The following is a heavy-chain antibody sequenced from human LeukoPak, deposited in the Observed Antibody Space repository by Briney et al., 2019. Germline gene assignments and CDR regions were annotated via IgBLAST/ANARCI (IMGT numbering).Heavy chain of an antibody. V-gene: IGHV4-38-2*01. D-gene: IGHD2-2*01. CDR2: IYHSGST. CDR3: ARLSRYCSSTSCYFDYFDY. J-gene: IGHJ4*02. CDR1: GYSISSGYY. Sequence: SETLSLTCAVSGYSISSGYYWGWIRQPPGKGLEWIGSIYHSGSTYYNPSLKSRVAISVDTSKNQFSLKLSSVTAADTAVYYCARLSRYCSSTSCYFDYFDYWGQGTLVTVSS.